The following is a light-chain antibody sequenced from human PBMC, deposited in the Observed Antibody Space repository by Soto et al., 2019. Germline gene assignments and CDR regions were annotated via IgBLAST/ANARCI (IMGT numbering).Light chain of an antibody. CDR3: QQRSNWPPT. Sequence: EIVLTQSAGTLPLSPWESATLSCRTSHSVSSSFLAWYQHKPGQAPRLVIYGASTRANGIPARFSGSGSGTDFTLTISSLEPEDFAVYYCQQRSNWPPTFGQGTRLEIK. V-gene: IGKV3D-20*02. J-gene: IGKJ5*01. CDR2: GAS. CDR1: HSVSSSF.